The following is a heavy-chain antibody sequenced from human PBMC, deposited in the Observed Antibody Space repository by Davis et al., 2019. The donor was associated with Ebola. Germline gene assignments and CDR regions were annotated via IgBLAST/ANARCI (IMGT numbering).Heavy chain of an antibody. J-gene: IGHJ5*02. V-gene: IGHV1-46*01. CDR1: GYTFTSYY. Sequence: ASVKVSCKASGYTFTSYYMHWVRQAPGQGLEWMGIINPSGGSTSYAQKFQGRVTITADESTSTAYMELSSLRSEDTAVYYCARDRLYGSGSPGWFDPWGQGTLVTVSS. CDR3: ARDRLYGSGSPGWFDP. D-gene: IGHD3-10*01. CDR2: INPSGGST.